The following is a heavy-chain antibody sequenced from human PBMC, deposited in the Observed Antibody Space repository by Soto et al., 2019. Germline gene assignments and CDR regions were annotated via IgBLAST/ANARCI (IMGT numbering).Heavy chain of an antibody. J-gene: IGHJ4*02. CDR3: ARSTGGFGPLIDY. CDR2: IIPIFGTA. Sequence: QVQLVQSGAEVKKPGSSVKVSCKASGGTFSSYAISWVRQAPGQGLEWMGGIIPIFGTANYAQKFQGRVTITPDKSTNTAHMELSSLRSEDTAVYYSARSTGGFGPLIDYWGQGTLVTVSS. CDR1: GGTFSSYA. V-gene: IGHV1-69*06. D-gene: IGHD3-10*01.